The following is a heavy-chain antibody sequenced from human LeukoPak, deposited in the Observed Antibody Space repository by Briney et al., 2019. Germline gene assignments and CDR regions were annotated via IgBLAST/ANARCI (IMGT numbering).Heavy chain of an antibody. CDR2: IYYTGSA. D-gene: IGHD2-21*01. CDR3: ACGVPQSYYYMDV. J-gene: IGHJ6*03. V-gene: IGHV4-59*08. Sequence: SETLPLTCSVSGDSINTYYWNWIRQPPGKGLEWIAHIYYTGSASYSPSLKSRATISVDTSKNQFSLTLSSVTAADTAVYYCACGVPQSYYYMDVWGKGTTVTVSS. CDR1: GDSINTYY.